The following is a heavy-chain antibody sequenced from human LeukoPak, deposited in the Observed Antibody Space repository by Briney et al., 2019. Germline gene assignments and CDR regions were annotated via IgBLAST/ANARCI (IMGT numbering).Heavy chain of an antibody. Sequence: SVKVSCKASGGTFSSYAISWVRQAPGQGLEWMGGIIPIFGTANYAQKFQGRVTITADESTSTAYMELSSLRPEDTAVYYCAKDPRKKDILTGFYKGNRGDSWFDPWGQGTLVTVSS. D-gene: IGHD3-9*01. CDR2: IIPIFGTA. CDR3: AKDPRKKDILTGFYKGNRGDSWFDP. J-gene: IGHJ5*02. V-gene: IGHV1-69*13. CDR1: GGTFSSYA.